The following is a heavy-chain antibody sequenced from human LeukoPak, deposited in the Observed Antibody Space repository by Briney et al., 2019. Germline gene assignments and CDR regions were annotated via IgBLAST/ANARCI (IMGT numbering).Heavy chain of an antibody. CDR2: IYHSGST. CDR1: GGSISSGGYY. J-gene: IGHJ4*02. CDR3: ARGNSGSFDGGFDY. Sequence: PSETLSLTCTVSGGSISSGGYYWSWIRQPPGKGLEWIGYIYHSGSTYYNPSLKSRVTISVDRSKNQFSLKLSSVTAADTAVYYCARGNSGSFDGGFDYWGQGTLVTVSS. V-gene: IGHV4-30-2*01. D-gene: IGHD1-26*01.